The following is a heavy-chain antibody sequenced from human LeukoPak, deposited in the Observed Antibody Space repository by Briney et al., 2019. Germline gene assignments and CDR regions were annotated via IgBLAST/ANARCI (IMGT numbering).Heavy chain of an antibody. CDR2: TFFRSKWYN. D-gene: IGHD6-13*01. CDR3: ARAGGSRWYDGYYYGMDV. CDR1: GDSVSSNSAA. J-gene: IGHJ6*02. V-gene: IGHV6-1*01. Sequence: SQTLSLTCAISGDSVSSNSAAWNWIRQSPSRGLEWLGRTFFRSKWYNDYAVSVKSRITINPDTSKNQFSLQLNSVTPEDTAVYYCARAGGSRWYDGYYYGMDVWGQGTTVTVSS.